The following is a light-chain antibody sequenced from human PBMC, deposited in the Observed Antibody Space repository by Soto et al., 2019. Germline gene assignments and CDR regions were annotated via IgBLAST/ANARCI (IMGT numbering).Light chain of an antibody. V-gene: IGKV3-20*01. Sequence: ELVLTQSPGTLSLSPGERATLSCRASQSVSSSYLAWYQQKPGQAPRILIYGASSRATGIPDRFSGSGSGTDFNLTISRLETEDFAVYYCQQYGSSTLTLGGGTKLDIK. CDR2: GAS. CDR1: QSVSSSY. CDR3: QQYGSSTLT. J-gene: IGKJ4*01.